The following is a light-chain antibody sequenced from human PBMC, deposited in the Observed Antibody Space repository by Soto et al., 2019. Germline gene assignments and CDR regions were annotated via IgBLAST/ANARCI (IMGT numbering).Light chain of an antibody. V-gene: IGKV3-20*01. J-gene: IGKJ5*01. CDR3: RQYGTSEII. CDR2: DTS. Sequence: EIVLTQSPGTLSLSPGERATLSCRASQTLSNSFIAWYQQKPGQAPRLLIYDTSSRATGVPDRYSASGSGTDFTLTISRLEPEDFAVFFCRQYGTSEIIFGQGSRLEIK. CDR1: QTLSNSF.